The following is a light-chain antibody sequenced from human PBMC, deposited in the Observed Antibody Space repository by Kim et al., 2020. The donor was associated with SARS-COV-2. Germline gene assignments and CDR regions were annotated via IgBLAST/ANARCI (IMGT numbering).Light chain of an antibody. Sequence: GQSVTISCSGSSSNIGKNSVSWYRQLPGIAPKLLIYDDNKRPSGIPDRFSGSKSGTSATLGITGLQTGDEADYYCGTWDTSLSAMVFGGGTKVTVL. J-gene: IGLJ2*01. CDR2: DDN. V-gene: IGLV1-51*01. CDR3: GTWDTSLSAMV. CDR1: SSNIGKNS.